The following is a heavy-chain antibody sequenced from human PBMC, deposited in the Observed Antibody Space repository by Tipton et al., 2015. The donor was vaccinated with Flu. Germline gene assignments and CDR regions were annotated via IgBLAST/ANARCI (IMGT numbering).Heavy chain of an antibody. V-gene: IGHV4-39*02. D-gene: IGHD4-11*01. J-gene: IGHJ5*02. Sequence: GLVKPSQTLSLTCAISGGGVSSRSAGWAWIRQTPGKGLEWIGNIHKTGSTYFNPSLRSRVTFSVDTSKNHFSLRLASVTAADTAVYYCARRDYSNYVSEPKNWFDPWGQGTLVTVSS. CDR3: ARRDYSNYVSEPKNWFDP. CDR2: IHKTGST. CDR1: GGGVSSRSAG.